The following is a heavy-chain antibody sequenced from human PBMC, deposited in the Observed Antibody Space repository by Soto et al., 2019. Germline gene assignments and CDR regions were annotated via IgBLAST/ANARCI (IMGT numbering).Heavy chain of an antibody. CDR1: GYTFTSYA. J-gene: IGHJ6*02. Sequence: GASVKVSCKASGYTFTSYAMHWVRQAPGQRLEWMGWINAGNGNTKYSQKFQGRVTITRDTSASTAYMELSSLRSEDTAVYYCARDRIFGVVSVYYYYGMDVWGQGTTVTVSS. CDR2: INAGNGNT. D-gene: IGHD3-3*01. CDR3: ARDRIFGVVSVYYYYGMDV. V-gene: IGHV1-3*01.